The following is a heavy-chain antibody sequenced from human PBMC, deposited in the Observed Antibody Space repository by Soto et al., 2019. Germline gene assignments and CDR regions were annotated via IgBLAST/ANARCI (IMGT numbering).Heavy chain of an antibody. Sequence: QVQLVQSGAEVKKPGASVKVSCKASGYTFTSYGISWVRQAPGQGLEWMGWISAYNGNTNYAQKLQGRVTMTTDTSPSTAYMELRXXRXDDTAVYYCARSSGSAYWFDPWGQGTLVTVSS. D-gene: IGHD6-6*01. V-gene: IGHV1-18*01. CDR3: ARSSGSAYWFDP. J-gene: IGHJ5*02. CDR1: GYTFTSYG. CDR2: ISAYNGNT.